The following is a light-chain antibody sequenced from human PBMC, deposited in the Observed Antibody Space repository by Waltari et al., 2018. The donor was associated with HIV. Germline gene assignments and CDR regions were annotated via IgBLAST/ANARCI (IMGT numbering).Light chain of an antibody. CDR2: QNT. V-gene: IGLV3-1*01. CDR3: QAWDSSTDVV. CDR1: ELGDKY. J-gene: IGLJ3*02. Sequence: SYHLTQTPSVSVSPGQTATITCSGDELGDKYTCWYQQRPGQSPVLVISQNTKRPSGIPERFSGSASGNTATLTISGTQAVDEADYYCQAWDSSTDVVFGGGTKLTVL.